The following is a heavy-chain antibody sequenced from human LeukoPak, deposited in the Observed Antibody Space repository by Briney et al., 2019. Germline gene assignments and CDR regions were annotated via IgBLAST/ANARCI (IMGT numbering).Heavy chain of an antibody. CDR3: AKNQGQWLVPVDY. V-gene: IGHV3-23*01. CDR2: MSGSGGST. D-gene: IGHD6-19*01. CDR1: GFTLSKFP. J-gene: IGHJ4*02. Sequence: GGSLTLSCAASGFTLSKFPMRWVPHAPGKALEWFSSMSGSGGSTYYADSVEGRFTISRDNCKNTLYLQMNNLRAEDTALYYCAKNQGQWLVPVDYWGQGTLVTVSS.